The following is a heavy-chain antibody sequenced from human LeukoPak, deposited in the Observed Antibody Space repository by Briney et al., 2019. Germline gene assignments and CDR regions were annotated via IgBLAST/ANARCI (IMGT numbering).Heavy chain of an antibody. D-gene: IGHD3-10*01. CDR2: FKSETDGGTT. CDR3: TSEYYYGSGSYYNVDY. V-gene: IGHV3-15*01. J-gene: IGHJ4*02. CDR1: GFTFSNAG. Sequence: GGSLRLSFAALGFTFSNAGMNWVRQAPGKGLEWVGLFKSETDGGTTDYAAPVKGRFTISSDDSKNTLYLQMNSLKTEDTAVYYCTSEYYYGSGSYYNVDYWGQGTLVTVSS.